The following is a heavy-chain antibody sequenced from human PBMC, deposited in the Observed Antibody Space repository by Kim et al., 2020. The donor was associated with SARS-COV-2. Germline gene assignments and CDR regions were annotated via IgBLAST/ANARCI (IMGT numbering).Heavy chain of an antibody. CDR3: ARDFLAATFDY. D-gene: IGHD2-15*01. CDR2: NK. V-gene: IGHV3-33*01. J-gene: IGHJ4*02. Sequence: NKYYARSVEGRLTVSSDNYNNTLYLQMNSMRAEDTAVYYCARDFLAATFDYWGQGTLVTVSS.